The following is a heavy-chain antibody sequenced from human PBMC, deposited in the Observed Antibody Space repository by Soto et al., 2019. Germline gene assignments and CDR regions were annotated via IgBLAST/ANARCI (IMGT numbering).Heavy chain of an antibody. CDR1: GYTFVNYA. Sequence: ASVKVSCKASGYTFVNYAMHWVRQAPGQRLEWVGWITVGNGNSRYSENLRGRVAFTRDTSASTAYMELSSLRSEDTSVYYCARDGTYASCWYNKTTYTLDVWGQGTTVTVS. V-gene: IGHV1-3*01. CDR2: ITVGNGNS. J-gene: IGHJ6*02. D-gene: IGHD6-19*01. CDR3: ARDGTYASCWYNKTTYTLDV.